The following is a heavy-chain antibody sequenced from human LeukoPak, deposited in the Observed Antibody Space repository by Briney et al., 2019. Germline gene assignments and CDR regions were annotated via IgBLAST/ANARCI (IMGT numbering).Heavy chain of an antibody. V-gene: IGHV4-61*02. D-gene: IGHD3-22*01. Sequence: SETLPLTCTVSGGSISSGFYYLSWIRQPSGQVLELIGRIYSSGSTNYNPSLKSRVTMSVDTSKNQFSLNLSSVTAADTALYYCASTDSNGGAFDIWGQGTVVTVSS. CDR2: IYSSGST. J-gene: IGHJ3*02. CDR1: GGSISSGFYY. CDR3: ASTDSNGGAFDI.